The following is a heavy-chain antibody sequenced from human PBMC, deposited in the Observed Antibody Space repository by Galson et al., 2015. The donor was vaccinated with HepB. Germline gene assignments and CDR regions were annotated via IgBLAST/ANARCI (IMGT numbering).Heavy chain of an antibody. J-gene: IGHJ6*02. CDR2: IRYDGSNK. V-gene: IGHV3-30*02. D-gene: IGHD4-23*01. CDR1: GFTFSSYG. Sequence: SLRLSCAASGFTFSSYGMHWVRQAPGKGLEWVAFIRYDGSNKYYADSVKGRFTISRDNSKNTLYLQMNSLRAEDTAVYYCAKDRADYGGNSPEYYYYGMDVWGQGTTVTVSS. CDR3: AKDRADYGGNSPEYYYYGMDV.